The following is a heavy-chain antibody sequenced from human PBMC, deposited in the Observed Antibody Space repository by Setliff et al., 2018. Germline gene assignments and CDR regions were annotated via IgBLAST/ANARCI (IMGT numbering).Heavy chain of an antibody. D-gene: IGHD6-13*01. CDR2: INHSGST. J-gene: IGHJ3*02. CDR1: GGSFSGYY. V-gene: IGHV4-34*01. Sequence: SETLSLTCAVYGGSFSGYYWSWIRQPPGKGLEWIGEINHSGSTNYNPSLKSRVTISVDKSKNQFSLKLSSVTAADTAVYYCARAGQQLVVGAFDIWGQGTMVTVSS. CDR3: ARAGQQLVVGAFDI.